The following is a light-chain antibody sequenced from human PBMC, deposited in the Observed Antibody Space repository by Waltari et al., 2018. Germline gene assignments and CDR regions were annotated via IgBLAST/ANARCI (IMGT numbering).Light chain of an antibody. CDR1: QDISSY. CDR3: QQVNSFRT. Sequence: DIQLTQSPSFLSASVGDRVTITCRASQDISSYLAWYQQKPGKAPKLLIYAASTVQSGVPSRFSGSGSGTAFTLTISSLQPEDFATYYCQQVNSFRTFGQGTKVEIK. CDR2: AAS. J-gene: IGKJ1*01. V-gene: IGKV1-9*01.